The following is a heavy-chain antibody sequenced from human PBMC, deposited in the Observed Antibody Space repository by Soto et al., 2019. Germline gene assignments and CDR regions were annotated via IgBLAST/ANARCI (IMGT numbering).Heavy chain of an antibody. Sequence: QVELVQSGGEVKKPGASLKVSCKTSGYTFTSYGVTCVRQAPGQGLEWLGWISARYGHTHYAEKVQGRVTLTTEAYASTADKELKSLTSDDTARYYCARGQIGDTSGWSPDYWGQGTLRTVSS. V-gene: IGHV1-18*01. CDR1: GYTFTSYG. D-gene: IGHD6-19*01. J-gene: IGHJ4*02. CDR2: ISARYGHT. CDR3: ARGQIGDTSGWSPDY.